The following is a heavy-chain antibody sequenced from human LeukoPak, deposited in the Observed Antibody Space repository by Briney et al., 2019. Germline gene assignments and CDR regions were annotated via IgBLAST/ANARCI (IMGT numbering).Heavy chain of an antibody. CDR2: IYYSGST. D-gene: IGHD2-21*01. CDR1: GGSISSGGYY. Sequence: SETLSLTCTVSGGSISSGGYYWSWIRQHPGKGLEWIGYIYYSGSTDYNPSLKSRVTISIDTSKNHFSLKLSSVTAADTAVYYCARQVVIYGLDVWGQGTTVTVSS. J-gene: IGHJ6*02. V-gene: IGHV4-31*03. CDR3: ARQVVIYGLDV.